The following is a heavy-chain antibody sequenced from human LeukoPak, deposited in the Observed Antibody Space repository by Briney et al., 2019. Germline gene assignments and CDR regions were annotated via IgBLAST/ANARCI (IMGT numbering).Heavy chain of an antibody. D-gene: IGHD3-22*01. V-gene: IGHV4-4*07. J-gene: IGHJ4*02. CDR3: ARVGTYYYDSSGYYYFDY. CDR1: GGSISSYY. Sequence: SETLSLTCTVSGGSISSYYRSWIRQPAGKGLEWIGRIYTSGSTNYNPSLKSRVTMSVDTSKNQFSLKLRSVTAADTAVYYCARVGTYYYDSSGYYYFDYWGQGTLVTVSS. CDR2: IYTSGST.